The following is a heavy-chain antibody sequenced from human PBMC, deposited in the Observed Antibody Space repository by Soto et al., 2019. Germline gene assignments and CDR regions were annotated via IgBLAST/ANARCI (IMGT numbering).Heavy chain of an antibody. V-gene: IGHV3-15*01. CDR3: TTDDPINRY. CDR1: GFIFSNAW. Sequence: EVQVVESGGGLVRPGGSLRLSCAASGFIFSNAWMSWVRQAPGKGLEWVGRIKSKINGGTTDYAAPVRGRFSISRDDSKNTVYLQMNSLKTEDTAVYYCTTDDPINRYWGQGTLVTVSS. J-gene: IGHJ4*02. CDR2: IKSKINGGTT.